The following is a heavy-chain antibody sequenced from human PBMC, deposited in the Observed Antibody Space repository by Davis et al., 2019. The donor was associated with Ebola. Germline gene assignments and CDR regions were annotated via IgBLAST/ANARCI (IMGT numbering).Heavy chain of an antibody. Sequence: AASVKVSCKASGGTFSSYAISWVRQAPGQGLEWMGGIIPIFGTANYAQKFQGRVTITADESTSTAYMELSSLRSEDTAVYSWARRGTGGWGMNSFDYWGQGTLVTVSS. J-gene: IGHJ4*02. CDR1: GGTFSSYA. V-gene: IGHV1-69*13. CDR2: IIPIFGTA. CDR3: ARRGTGGWGMNSFDY. D-gene: IGHD3-16*01.